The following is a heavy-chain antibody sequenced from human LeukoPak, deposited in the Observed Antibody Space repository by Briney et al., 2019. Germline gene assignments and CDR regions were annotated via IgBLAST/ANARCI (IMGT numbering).Heavy chain of an antibody. V-gene: IGHV3-23*02. CDR1: GFIFSNYA. Sequence: GGSLRLSCAASGFIFSNYAITWVRQAPGKGLQWVAAISSSGISTYYGDSVKGRFTISRDNSKNTLYLQMNSLRAEDTAVYYCAPPPALRFDYWGQGTLVTVSS. CDR3: APPPALRFDY. D-gene: IGHD3-16*01. CDR2: ISSSGIST. J-gene: IGHJ4*02.